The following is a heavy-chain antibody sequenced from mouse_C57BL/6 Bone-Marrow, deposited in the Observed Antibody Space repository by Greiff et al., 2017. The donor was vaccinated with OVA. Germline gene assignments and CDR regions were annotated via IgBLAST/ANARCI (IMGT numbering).Heavy chain of an antibody. V-gene: IGHV5-6*01. CDR2: ISSGGSYT. J-gene: IGHJ2*01. CDR1: GFTFSSNG. CDR3: ARHPPGVFDY. Sequence: EVKLMESGGDLVKPGGSLKLSCAASGFTFSSNGMSWVRQTPDKRLEWVATISSGGSYTYYPDSVKGRFTISRDNAKNTLYLQMSSLKSEDTAMYYCARHPPGVFDYWGQGTTLTVSS.